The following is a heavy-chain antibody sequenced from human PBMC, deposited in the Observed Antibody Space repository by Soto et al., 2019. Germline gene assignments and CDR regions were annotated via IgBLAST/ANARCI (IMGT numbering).Heavy chain of an antibody. D-gene: IGHD5-12*01. CDR3: ARTDEMATIDY. Sequence: QLQLQESGSGLVKPSQTLSLTCAVSGGSISSGGYSWSWIRQPPGKGLEWIGYIYHSGSTYYNPSLKSRVTISVDRSKNQFSLKLSSVTAADTAVYYCARTDEMATIDYWGQGTLVTVSS. CDR2: IYHSGST. J-gene: IGHJ4*02. V-gene: IGHV4-30-2*01. CDR1: GGSISSGGYS.